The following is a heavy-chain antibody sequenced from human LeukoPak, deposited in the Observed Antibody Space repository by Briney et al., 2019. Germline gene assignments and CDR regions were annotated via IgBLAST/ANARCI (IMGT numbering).Heavy chain of an antibody. V-gene: IGHV3-48*04. J-gene: IGHJ6*03. Sequence: GGSLRLSCAASGFTFSSYSMNWVRQAPGKGLKWVSYISSSSTIYYADSVKGRFTISRDNAKNSLYLQMNSLRAEDTAVYYCARDGRDSSSWYRDYYYYYMDVWGKGTTVTVSS. CDR2: ISSSSTI. CDR1: GFTFSSYS. CDR3: ARDGRDSSSWYRDYYYYYMDV. D-gene: IGHD6-13*01.